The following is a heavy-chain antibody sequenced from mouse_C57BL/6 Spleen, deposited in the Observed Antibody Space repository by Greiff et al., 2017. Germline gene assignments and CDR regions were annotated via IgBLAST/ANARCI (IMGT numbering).Heavy chain of an antibody. Sequence: VQLQQPGAALVKPGASVKVSCKASGYTFTSYWMHWVKQRPGQGLEWIGRIHPSDSDTNYNQKFTGKATLTVDKSSSTAYMQLSSLTSEDSAVYYCASPTAQATFAYWGQGTLVTVSA. V-gene: IGHV1-74*01. J-gene: IGHJ3*01. CDR2: IHPSDSDT. D-gene: IGHD3-2*02. CDR1: GYTFTSYW. CDR3: ASPTAQATFAY.